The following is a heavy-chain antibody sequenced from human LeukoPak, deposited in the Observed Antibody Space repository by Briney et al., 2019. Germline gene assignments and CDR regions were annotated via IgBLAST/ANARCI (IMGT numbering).Heavy chain of an antibody. CDR1: GFTFSSYG. V-gene: IGHV3-30*18. CDR2: RSDDGRAQ. Sequence: GGSLRLSCAASGFTFSSYGMHWVRQAPGRGLEWVAVRSDDGRAQHYVDSVRGRFTISRDNSRNTLSLQMNSLRPEDTAMYFCVKDRDPYSSGTGDSWGQGTLVIVSS. D-gene: IGHD3-22*01. J-gene: IGHJ1*01. CDR3: VKDRDPYSSGTGDS.